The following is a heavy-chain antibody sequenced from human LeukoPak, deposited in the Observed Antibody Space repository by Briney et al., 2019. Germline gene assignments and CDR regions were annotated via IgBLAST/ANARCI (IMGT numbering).Heavy chain of an antibody. CDR2: IIPFFGTA. J-gene: IGHJ4*02. V-gene: IGHV1-69*13. CDR1: GGTFSSCG. Sequence: GASVKVSCKASGGTFSSCGLSWLRQAPGQGLEWMGGIIPFFGTANYAQKFQGRVTITADESTSTAYMELSSLRSEDTAVYYCATWPMVRGVISYFDYWGQGNLVTVSS. D-gene: IGHD3-10*01. CDR3: ATWPMVRGVISYFDY.